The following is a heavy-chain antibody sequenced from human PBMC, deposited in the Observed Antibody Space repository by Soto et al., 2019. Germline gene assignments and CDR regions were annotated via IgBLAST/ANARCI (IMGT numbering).Heavy chain of an antibody. CDR2: ISSSSSYI. CDR1: GFTFSSYS. CDR3: ARDHRAIQEAYYFDY. J-gene: IGHJ4*02. Sequence: EVQLVESGGGLVKPGGSLRLSCAASGFTFSSYSMNWVRQAPGKGLEWVSSISSSSSYIYYADSVKGRFTISRDNAKNSLYLQMNSLRAEDTAVYYCARDHRAIQEAYYFDYWGQGTLVTVSS. V-gene: IGHV3-21*01. D-gene: IGHD5-18*01.